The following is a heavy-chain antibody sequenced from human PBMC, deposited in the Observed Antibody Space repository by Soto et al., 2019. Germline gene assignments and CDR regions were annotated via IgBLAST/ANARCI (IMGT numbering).Heavy chain of an antibody. CDR3: TTGKGGYHAFDI. J-gene: IGHJ3*02. Sequence: GSLRLSCAASGFTFSNAWMSWVRQAPGKGLEWVGRIKSKTDGGTTDYAAPVKGRFTISRDDSKNTLYLQMNSLKTEDTAVYYCTTGKGGYHAFDIWGQGTMVTVSS. V-gene: IGHV3-15*01. D-gene: IGHD5-18*01. CDR1: GFTFSNAW. CDR2: IKSKTDGGTT.